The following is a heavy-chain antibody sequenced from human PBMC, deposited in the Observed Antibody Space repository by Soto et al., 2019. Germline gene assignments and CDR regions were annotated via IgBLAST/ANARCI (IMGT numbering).Heavy chain of an antibody. D-gene: IGHD6-6*01. CDR2: IIPIFGTA. Sequence: QVQLVQSGAEVKKPGSSVKVSCKASGGTFSSYAISWVRQAPGQGLEWMGGIIPIFGTANYAQKFQGRVTITADESTSTAYMELSSLRSEDTAVYYCARDPAARRVDGYYYYYGMDVWGQGTTVTVSS. CDR1: GGTFSSYA. CDR3: ARDPAARRVDGYYYYYGMDV. J-gene: IGHJ6*02. V-gene: IGHV1-69*01.